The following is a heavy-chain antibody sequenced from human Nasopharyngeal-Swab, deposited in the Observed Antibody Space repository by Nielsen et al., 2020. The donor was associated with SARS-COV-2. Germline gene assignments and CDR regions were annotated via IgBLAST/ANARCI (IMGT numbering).Heavy chain of an antibody. J-gene: IGHJ4*02. CDR3: ARERGGPRDDSSGYLYYFDY. CDR2: INHSGST. Sequence: WIRQPPGKGLEWTGEINHSGSTNYNPSLKSRVTISVDTSKNQFSLKLSSVTAADTAVYYRARERGGPRDDSSGYLYYFDYWGQGTLVTVSS. V-gene: IGHV4-34*01. D-gene: IGHD3-22*01.